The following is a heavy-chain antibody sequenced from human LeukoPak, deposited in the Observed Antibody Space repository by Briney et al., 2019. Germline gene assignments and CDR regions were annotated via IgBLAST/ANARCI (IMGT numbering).Heavy chain of an antibody. CDR1: GFTFSSYW. Sequence: PGGSLRLSCAASGFTFSSYWMSWVRQAPGKGLEWVANIKQDGSEKYYVDSVKGRFTISRDNAKNSLYLQMNSLRAEDTAVYYCARGTFGELSLFDPWGQGTLVTVSS. CDR2: IKQDGSEK. D-gene: IGHD3-10*01. V-gene: IGHV3-7*01. J-gene: IGHJ5*02. CDR3: ARGTFGELSLFDP.